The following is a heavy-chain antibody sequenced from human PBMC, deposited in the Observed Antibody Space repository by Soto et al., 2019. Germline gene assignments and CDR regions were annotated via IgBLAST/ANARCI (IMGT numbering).Heavy chain of an antibody. CDR2: IYHSGST. Sequence: SETLSLTCAVSGGSISSGGYSWSWIRQPPGKGLEWIGDIYHSGSTYYNPSLKSRVTISVDTSKNQFSLKLSSVTAADTAVYYCARGPRLITIRRFDYWGQGTLVTVSS. D-gene: IGHD3-10*01. V-gene: IGHV4-30-2*01. J-gene: IGHJ4*02. CDR3: ARGPRLITIRRFDY. CDR1: GGSISSGGYS.